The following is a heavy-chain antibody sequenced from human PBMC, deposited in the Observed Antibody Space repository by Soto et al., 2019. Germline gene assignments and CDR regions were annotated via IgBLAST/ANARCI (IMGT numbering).Heavy chain of an antibody. CDR1: GFTVSSNY. D-gene: IGHD4-17*01. CDR3: ASAATTVTYYYYYMDV. CDR2: IYSGGST. J-gene: IGHJ6*03. Sequence: GGSLRLSCAASGFTVSSNYMSWVRQAPGKGLEWVSVIYSGGSTYYADSVKGRFTISRHNSKNTLYLQMNSLRAEDTAVYYCASAATTVTYYYYYMDVWGKGTTVTVSS. V-gene: IGHV3-53*04.